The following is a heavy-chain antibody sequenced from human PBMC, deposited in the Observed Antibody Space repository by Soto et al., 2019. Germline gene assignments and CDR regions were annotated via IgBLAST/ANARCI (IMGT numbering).Heavy chain of an antibody. D-gene: IGHD2-8*01. CDR3: VRGASTDCSNCVCSFFYIHVPDF. V-gene: IGHV1-2*04. CDR2: INPKSGVT. CDR1: GYSFADYH. J-gene: IGHJ6*01. Sequence: ASVKVSCKASGYSFADYHIHWVRQAPGQGIEWLGRINPKSGVTSTAQKFQGWGTMTTDTSISPASMELNTPTSDVTAIYYCVRGASTDCSNCVCSFFYIHVPDFWGQGTTVTVSS.